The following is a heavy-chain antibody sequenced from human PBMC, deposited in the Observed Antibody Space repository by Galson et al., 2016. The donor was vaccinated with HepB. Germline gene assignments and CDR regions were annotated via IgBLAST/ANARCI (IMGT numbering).Heavy chain of an antibody. CDR3: RYGMDV. CDR1: GFTFSNAW. CDR2: IKSKTDGETT. Sequence: SLRLSCAASGFTFSNAWMSWVRKAPGKGLEWVGRIKSKTDGETTDYAAPVKGRFSISRDDSKNTLYLQMNSLKTEDTAVYYCRYGMDVWGQGTTVTVSS. J-gene: IGHJ6*02. V-gene: IGHV3-15*01.